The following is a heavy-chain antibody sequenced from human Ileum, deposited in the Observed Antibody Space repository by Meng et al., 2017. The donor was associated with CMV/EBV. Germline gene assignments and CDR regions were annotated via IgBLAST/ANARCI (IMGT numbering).Heavy chain of an antibody. CDR1: GFTFSSYS. V-gene: IGHV3-21*01. Sequence: GESLKISCAASGFTFSSYSMNWVRQAPGKGLEWVSSISSSSSYIYYADSVKGRFTISRDNAKNSLYLQMNSLRAEDTAVYYCARSIAAAAMRWFDPWGQGTTVTVSS. D-gene: IGHD6-13*01. J-gene: IGHJ5*01. CDR2: ISSSSSYI. CDR3: ARSIAAAAMRWFDP.